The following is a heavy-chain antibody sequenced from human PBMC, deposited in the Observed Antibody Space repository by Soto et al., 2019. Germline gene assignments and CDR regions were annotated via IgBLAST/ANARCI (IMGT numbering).Heavy chain of an antibody. CDR3: ARGRAAAGTYILVLYGMDV. Sequence: SETLSLTCAVYGGSFSGYYWSWIRQPPGKGLEWIGEINHSGSTNYNPSLKSRVTISVDTSKNQFSLKLSSVTAADTAVYYCARGRAAAGTYILVLYGMDVWGQGTTVTVSS. D-gene: IGHD6-13*01. CDR2: INHSGST. V-gene: IGHV4-34*01. J-gene: IGHJ6*02. CDR1: GGSFSGYY.